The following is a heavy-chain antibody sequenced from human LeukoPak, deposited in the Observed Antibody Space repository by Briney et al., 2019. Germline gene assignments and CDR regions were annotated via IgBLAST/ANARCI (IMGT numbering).Heavy chain of an antibody. CDR2: INPNSGGT. CDR3: ARVGSNRDYYFDY. Sequence: ASVKVSCKASGYTFTGYYMHWVRQAPGQGLEWMGWINPNSGGTNYAQKFQGRVTMTRDTSISTAYMELSRLGSDDTAVYYCARVGSNRDYYFDYWGQGTLVTVSS. J-gene: IGHJ4*02. V-gene: IGHV1-2*02. D-gene: IGHD3-16*02. CDR1: GYTFTGYY.